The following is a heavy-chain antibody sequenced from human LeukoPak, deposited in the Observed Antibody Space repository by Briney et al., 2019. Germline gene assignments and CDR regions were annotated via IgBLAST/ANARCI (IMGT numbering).Heavy chain of an antibody. CDR2: IYSGGST. Sequence: AGGSLRLSCAASGFTVSSNYMSWVRQAPGKGLEWVSVIYSGGSTYYADSVKGRFTISRDNCKNTLYLQMNSLRAEDTAVYYCAREGSTDAFDIWGQGTMVTVSS. V-gene: IGHV3-53*01. D-gene: IGHD5/OR15-5a*01. J-gene: IGHJ3*02. CDR1: GFTVSSNY. CDR3: AREGSTDAFDI.